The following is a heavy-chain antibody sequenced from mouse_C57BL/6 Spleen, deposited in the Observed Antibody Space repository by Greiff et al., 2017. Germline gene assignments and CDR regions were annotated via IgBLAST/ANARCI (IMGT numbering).Heavy chain of an antibody. CDR3: ARSCTNYSNYEGFAY. CDR1: GYAFSSYW. V-gene: IGHV1-80*01. CDR2: IYPGDGDT. D-gene: IGHD2-5*01. J-gene: IGHJ3*01. Sequence: QVQLQQSGAELVKPGASVKISCKASGYAFSSYWMNWVKQRPGKGLEWIGQIYPGDGDTNYNGKFNGKATLTADKSSSTAYMQLSSLTSEDSAVYSCARSCTNYSNYEGFAYWGQGTLVTVSA.